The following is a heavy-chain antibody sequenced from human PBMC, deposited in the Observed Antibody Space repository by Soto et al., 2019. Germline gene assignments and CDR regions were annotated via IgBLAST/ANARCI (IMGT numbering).Heavy chain of an antibody. D-gene: IGHD3-3*01. CDR1: GGSISTRSSY. Sequence: PSETLSLTCTVSGGSISTRSSYWGWIRQPPGKGLEWIGSIYYIGSTYYNPSLKSRVTISVDSSKTQFSLKLSSVTAADTAVYYCARGSKLDDFWSGYYFPGYGMDVWGQGTTVTVSS. CDR3: ARGSKLDDFWSGYYFPGYGMDV. CDR2: IYYIGST. J-gene: IGHJ6*02. V-gene: IGHV4-39*07.